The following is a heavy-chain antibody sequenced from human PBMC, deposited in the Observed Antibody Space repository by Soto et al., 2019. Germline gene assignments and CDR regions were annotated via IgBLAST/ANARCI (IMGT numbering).Heavy chain of an antibody. J-gene: IGHJ3*02. CDR2: LDPDNDET. D-gene: IGHD2-8*01. CDR1: GYSLTELS. V-gene: IGHV1-24*01. Sequence: AAVKVSCKVSGYSLTELSMHWVRQASGKGLEWMGGLDPDNDETIYAQKFQGRVTMTEDTSADTAYMELSSLRSEDTAVYYCATAVGLMGSKPAVDIWGQGTKVTVSS. CDR3: ATAVGLMGSKPAVDI.